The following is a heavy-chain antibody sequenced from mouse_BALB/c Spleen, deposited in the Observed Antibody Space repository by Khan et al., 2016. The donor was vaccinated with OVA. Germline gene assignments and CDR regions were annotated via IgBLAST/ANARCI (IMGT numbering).Heavy chain of an antibody. CDR1: GFTFSSYS. D-gene: IGHD4-1*01. J-gene: IGHJ3*01. Sequence: EVQGVESGGDLVKPGGSLKLSCAASGFTFSSYSMSWVRQTPDKRLEWVASISSGGDYTYYPASVKGRFTISRDNAKNTLYLQMSDLKSEDTAMYYCAGHLTGSFAYWGQGTLVTVSA. CDR2: ISSGGDYT. CDR3: AGHLTGSFAY. V-gene: IGHV5-6*01.